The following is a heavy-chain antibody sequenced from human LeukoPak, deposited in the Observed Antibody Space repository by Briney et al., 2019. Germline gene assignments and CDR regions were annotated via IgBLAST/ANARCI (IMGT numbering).Heavy chain of an antibody. CDR1: GFTFSSYS. Sequence: GGSLRLSCAASGFTFSSYSMNWVRQAPGKGLEWVSSISSSSSYIYHADSVKGRSTISRDNAKNSLYLQMNSLRAEDTAVYYCASTLQFDPWGQGTLVTVSS. V-gene: IGHV3-21*01. D-gene: IGHD2-15*01. CDR3: ASTLQFDP. CDR2: ISSSSSYI. J-gene: IGHJ5*02.